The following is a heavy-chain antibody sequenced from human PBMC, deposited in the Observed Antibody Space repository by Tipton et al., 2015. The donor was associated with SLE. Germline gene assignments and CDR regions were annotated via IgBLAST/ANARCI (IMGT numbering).Heavy chain of an antibody. CDR1: EYTFTEYF. Sequence: QLVQSGPEVKKPGASVKVSCKASEYTFTEYFLHWVRQAPGQGLEWMGRINPNSGDTNFAQKFQGRVTMTRDTSIGTAYMELSGLKSDDTALYYYARDSRRFTLDIWGQGTMITVSS. V-gene: IGHV1-2*06. CDR2: INPNSGDT. CDR3: ARDSRRFTLDI. J-gene: IGHJ3*02. D-gene: IGHD3-3*01.